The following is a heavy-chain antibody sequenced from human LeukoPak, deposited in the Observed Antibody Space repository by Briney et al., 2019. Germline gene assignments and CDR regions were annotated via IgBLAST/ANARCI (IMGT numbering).Heavy chain of an antibody. Sequence: GGSLRLSCAASGFTFSDYYMSWIRQAPGKGLEWVSYISSSGSTIYYADSVKGRFTISRDNAKNSLNLQMNSLRAEDTAVYYCARDVAITGTERNDYWGQGTLVTVSS. CDR2: ISSSGSTI. V-gene: IGHV3-11*01. J-gene: IGHJ4*02. CDR3: ARDVAITGTERNDY. CDR1: GFTFSDYY. D-gene: IGHD1-20*01.